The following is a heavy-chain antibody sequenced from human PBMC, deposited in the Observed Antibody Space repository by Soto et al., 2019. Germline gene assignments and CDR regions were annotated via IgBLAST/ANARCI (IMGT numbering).Heavy chain of an antibody. D-gene: IGHD2-2*01. CDR1: GYTFTGYY. CDR2: INPNSGGT. Sequence: DSVQVSCKASGYTFTGYYMHWVRQAPGQGLEWMGWINPNSGGTNYAQKFQGWVTMTRDTSISTAYMELSRLRSDDTAVYYCARASYCSSTSCQRDYYGMDVWGQGTTVTGSS. V-gene: IGHV1-2*04. J-gene: IGHJ6*02. CDR3: ARASYCSSTSCQRDYYGMDV.